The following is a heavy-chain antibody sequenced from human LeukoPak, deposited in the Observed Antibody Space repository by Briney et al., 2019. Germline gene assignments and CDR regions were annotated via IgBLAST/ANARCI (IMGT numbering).Heavy chain of an antibody. D-gene: IGHD3-10*01. CDR2: ISAYNGNT. CDR3: ARVREEWFGESYFDY. Sequence: ASVKVSCKASGYTFTSYGISWVRQAPGQGLEWMGWISAYNGNTNYAQKLQGRVTMTTDTSTSTAYMELRSLRSDDTAVYYCARVREEWFGESYFDYWGQGTLVTVSS. J-gene: IGHJ4*02. V-gene: IGHV1-18*01. CDR1: GYTFTSYG.